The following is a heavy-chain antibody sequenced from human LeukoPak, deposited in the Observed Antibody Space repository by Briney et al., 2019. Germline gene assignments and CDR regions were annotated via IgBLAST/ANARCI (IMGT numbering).Heavy chain of an antibody. D-gene: IGHD6-6*01. CDR2: ISSSSSTI. CDR3: ARGTYSSSKYFQH. J-gene: IGHJ1*01. V-gene: IGHV3-48*01. Sequence: GGSLRLSCAASGFTFSSYSMNWVRQAPGKGQEWVSYISSSSSTIYYADSVKGRFTISRDNAKNSLYLQMNSLRAEDTAVYYCARGTYSSSKYFQHWGQGTLVTVSS. CDR1: GFTFSSYS.